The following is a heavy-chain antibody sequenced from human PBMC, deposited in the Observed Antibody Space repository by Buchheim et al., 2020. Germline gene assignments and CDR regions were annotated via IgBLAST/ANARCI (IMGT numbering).Heavy chain of an antibody. J-gene: IGHJ5*02. CDR1: DGSISSYY. CDR3: ARREAEGVWFGEFSWFGP. D-gene: IGHD3-10*01. CDR2: LDYTGSS. Sequence: LQESGPGLVKPSETLSLTCTVSDGSISSYYWTWIRQPPGKGLEWIGYLDYTGSSNYNPSLKRRGTISVDTSKNQFSLNLSSVTAADTAVYYCARREAEGVWFGEFSWFGPWGQGAL. V-gene: IGHV4-59*08.